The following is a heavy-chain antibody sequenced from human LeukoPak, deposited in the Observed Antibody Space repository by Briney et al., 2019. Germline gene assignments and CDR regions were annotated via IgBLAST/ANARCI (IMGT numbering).Heavy chain of an antibody. D-gene: IGHD5-24*01. CDR3: ARANYRAFDI. CDR2: TYYRSNRSKWSS. Sequence: SQTLSLTCAISGDTVSADSATWNWIRQSPSRGLEWLGRTYYRSNRSKWSSDYALSVKSRMTISPDTSKNEFFLQLNSVTPEDTAVYYCARANYRAFDIWGQGAMVTVSS. V-gene: IGHV6-1*01. CDR1: GDTVSADSAT. J-gene: IGHJ3*02.